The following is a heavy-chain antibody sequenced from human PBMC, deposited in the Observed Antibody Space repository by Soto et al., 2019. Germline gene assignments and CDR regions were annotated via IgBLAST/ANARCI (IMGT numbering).Heavy chain of an antibody. V-gene: IGHV4-30-4*01. Sequence: PSETLSLTCTVSGGSISSGDYYWGWIRQPPGKGLEWIGYIYYSGSTYYNPSLKSRVTISVDTSKNQFSLKLSSVTAADTAVYFCATQSNPDFTYYDFWRKAGYYYYGMDVWGQGTTVTVSS. J-gene: IGHJ6*02. CDR2: IYYSGST. D-gene: IGHD3-3*01. CDR1: GGSISSGDYY. CDR3: ATQSNPDFTYYDFWRKAGYYYYGMDV.